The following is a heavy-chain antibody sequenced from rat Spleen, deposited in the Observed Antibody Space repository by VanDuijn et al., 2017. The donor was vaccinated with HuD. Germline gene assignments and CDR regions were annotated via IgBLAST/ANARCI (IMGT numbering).Heavy chain of an antibody. Sequence: QVQLKESGPGLVQPSQTLSLTCTVSGFSLTSYGLSWVRQPPGKGLEWIGAIWTGGSTAYNSLLKSRLSISRDTSKSQVFLKMNSLQTEDTATYYCARVGYSSYIRYFDFWGQGVMVTVSS. CDR2: IWTGGST. CDR1: GFSLTSYG. V-gene: IGHV2-4*01. CDR3: ARVGYSSYIRYFDF. J-gene: IGHJ2*01. D-gene: IGHD1-2*01.